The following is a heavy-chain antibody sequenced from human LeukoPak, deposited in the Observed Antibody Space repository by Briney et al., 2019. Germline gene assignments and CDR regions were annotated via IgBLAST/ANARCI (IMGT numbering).Heavy chain of an antibody. CDR1: GFTVSSKY. CDR2: IYSGGST. D-gene: IGHD6-13*01. Sequence: GGSLRLSCAASGFTVSSKYMNWVRQAPGKGLEWVSVIYSGGSTYYADSVKGRFTISRDNSKNTLYLQMNSLRAEDTAVYYCARARGAAAGPYYFDYWGQGTLVTVSS. V-gene: IGHV3-53*01. CDR3: ARARGAAAGPYYFDY. J-gene: IGHJ4*02.